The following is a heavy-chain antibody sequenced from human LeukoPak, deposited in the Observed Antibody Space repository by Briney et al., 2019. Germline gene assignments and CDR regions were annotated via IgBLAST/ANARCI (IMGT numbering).Heavy chain of an antibody. J-gene: IGHJ4*02. V-gene: IGHV3-30*04. Sequence: GGSLRLSCAAPGFTFSSYAMHWVRQAPGKGLEWVAVISYDGSNKYYADSVKGRFTISRDNSKNTLYLQMNSLRAEDTAVYYCAKTFDWSTTYYFDYWGQGTLVTVSS. CDR1: GFTFSSYA. CDR2: ISYDGSNK. D-gene: IGHD3-9*01. CDR3: AKTFDWSTTYYFDY.